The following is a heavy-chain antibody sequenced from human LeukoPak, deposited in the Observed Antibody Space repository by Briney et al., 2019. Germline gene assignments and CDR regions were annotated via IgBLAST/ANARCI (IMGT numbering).Heavy chain of an antibody. J-gene: IGHJ4*02. CDR1: GASLSGYY. D-gene: IGHD6-19*01. CDR2: INHSGTT. CDR3: ARGRGWNYFDF. Sequence: SETLSLTCGVHGASLSGYYWTWIRQFPGKGLEWIGEINHSGTTDDNPSLKSRVTISVDASKTQFSLKLTSVTAADTAVYYCARGRGWNYFDFWGQGTLVTVSS. V-gene: IGHV4-34*01.